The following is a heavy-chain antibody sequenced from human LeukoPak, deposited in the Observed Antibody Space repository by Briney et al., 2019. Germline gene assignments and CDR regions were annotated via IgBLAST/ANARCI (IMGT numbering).Heavy chain of an antibody. Sequence: SETLSLTCSVSGDSISLSFYYWGWIRQPPGKALEWIGSVYYSGTTSYNPSLKSRATISVDMSKNHFSLRLRSVTAADTAMYYCARGTLYRGWSYYLDFWGRGSQVTVSS. V-gene: IGHV4-39*07. CDR3: ARGTLYRGWSYYLDF. J-gene: IGHJ4*02. CDR2: VYYSGTT. D-gene: IGHD6-19*01. CDR1: GDSISLSFYY.